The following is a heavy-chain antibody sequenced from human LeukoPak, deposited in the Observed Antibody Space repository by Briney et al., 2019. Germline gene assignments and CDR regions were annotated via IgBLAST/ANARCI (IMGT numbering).Heavy chain of an antibody. CDR2: IYPGDFDT. CDR1: GYSFTSYW. V-gene: IGHV5-51*01. CDR3: ARQYRAFYYDSSGYGY. J-gene: IGHJ4*02. Sequence: GESLKISCKGSGYSFTSYWIGWVRQMPGKGLEWMGIIYPGDFDTRYSPSFQGQITISADKSISTAYLQWSSLKASDTAMYYCARQYRAFYYDSSGYGYWGQGTLVTVSS. D-gene: IGHD3-22*01.